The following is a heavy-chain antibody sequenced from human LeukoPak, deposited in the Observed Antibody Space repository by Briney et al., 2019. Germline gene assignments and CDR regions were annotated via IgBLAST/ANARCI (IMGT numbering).Heavy chain of an antibody. Sequence: SVKVSCKASGGTFNNFAINWVRQAPGQGLEWMGRIIPLLNVTNSAQGFQGRVAITADKSTTTVYMELSGLKSQDTAVYYCARDRAVVAVPTVTDFDYWGQGTRVTVSS. CDR1: GGTFNNFA. CDR3: ARDRAVVAVPTVTDFDY. V-gene: IGHV1-69*04. CDR2: IIPLLNVT. J-gene: IGHJ4*02. D-gene: IGHD2-2*01.